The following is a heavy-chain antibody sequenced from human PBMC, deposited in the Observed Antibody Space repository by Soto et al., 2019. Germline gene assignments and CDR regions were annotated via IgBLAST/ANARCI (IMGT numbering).Heavy chain of an antibody. CDR1: GFTFTSHN. V-gene: IGHV3-21*02. CDR3: ARELSTIVRAYN. Sequence: EVQLVESGGGLVKPGGSLRLSCAASGFTFTSHNIYWFRQAPGKRLEWVSSISPYDHSMYYADSVKGRFTVSKDNAKSSVYLQMDSLRAEDTAMYYCARELSTIVRAYNWGQGTLVTVSS. CDR2: ISPYDHSM. J-gene: IGHJ4*02. D-gene: IGHD3-10*01.